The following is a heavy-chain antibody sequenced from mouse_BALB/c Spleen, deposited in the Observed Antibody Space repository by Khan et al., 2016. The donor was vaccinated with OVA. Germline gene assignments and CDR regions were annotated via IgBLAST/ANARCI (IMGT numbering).Heavy chain of an antibody. J-gene: IGHJ1*01. V-gene: IGHV9-3-1*01. CDR2: INTYTGEP. Sequence: QLVQSGPELKKPGETVKISCKASGYPFTNYGMNWVKQAPGKGLKWMGWINTYTGEPTYADDFKGRFAFSLETSASTAYLQIDNLKNEDTASYFCASGGYWYFDVWGAGTTVTVSS. D-gene: IGHD1-1*02. CDR3: ASGGYWYFDV. CDR1: GYPFTNYG.